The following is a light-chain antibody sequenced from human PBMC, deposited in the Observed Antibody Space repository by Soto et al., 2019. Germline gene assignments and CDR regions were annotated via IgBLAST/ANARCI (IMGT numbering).Light chain of an antibody. Sequence: DIQMTQSPSSLSTSVGDRVTISCRASQSISSYLGWFQQKPGKAPKRLIYVASSLQSGVPSRFSGSGSGTEFILTISSLQSEDFAVYYCQEYNTWPWTFGQGTKVDI. J-gene: IGKJ1*01. CDR2: VAS. CDR3: QEYNTWPWT. V-gene: IGKV1-17*01. CDR1: QSISSY.